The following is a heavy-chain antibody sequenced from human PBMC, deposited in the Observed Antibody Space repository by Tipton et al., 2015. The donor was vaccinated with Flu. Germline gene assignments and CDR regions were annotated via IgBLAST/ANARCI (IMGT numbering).Heavy chain of an antibody. V-gene: IGHV3-11*04. CDR2: ISSSDSII. CDR3: ARGVGDYWYFDL. CDR1: GFTFSDYY. Sequence: GSLRLSCAASGFTFSDYYMSWVRQAPGKGLEWVSHISSSDSIINYADSVKGRFTISKDNAKNTLYLQMNSLRAEDTAVYYCARGVGDYWYFDLWGRGTLVTVSS. D-gene: IGHD4-17*01. J-gene: IGHJ2*01.